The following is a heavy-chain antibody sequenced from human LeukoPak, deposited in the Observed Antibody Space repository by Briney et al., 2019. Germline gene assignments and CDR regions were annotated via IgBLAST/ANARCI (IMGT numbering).Heavy chain of an antibody. J-gene: IGHJ5*02. D-gene: IGHD3-22*01. CDR2: IYYSGST. V-gene: IGHV4-39*07. CDR3: ARHYYDSSGYMYNWFDP. CDR1: GGSISSSSYY. Sequence: SETLSLTCTVSGGSISSSSYYWGWIRQPPGKGLEWIGSIYYSGSTYYNPSLKSRVTISVDTSKNQFSLKLSSVPAADTAVYYCARHYYDSSGYMYNWFDPWGQGTLVTVSS.